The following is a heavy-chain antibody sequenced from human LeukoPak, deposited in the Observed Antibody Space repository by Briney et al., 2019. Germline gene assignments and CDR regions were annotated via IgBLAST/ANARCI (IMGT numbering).Heavy chain of an antibody. CDR3: ARGPYCRDDCYFDS. D-gene: IGHD2-21*01. CDR2: IYSSGST. V-gene: IGHV4-4*07. Sequence: PSETLSLTCTVSGGSISDYFWSWIRQPAGKGLEWIGRIYSSGSTLYNPSLKSRVTMSVDTSKNHFSLRLTSVTAADTAVYYCARGPYCRDDCYFDSWGRGTLFTVSS. CDR1: GGSISDYF. J-gene: IGHJ4*02.